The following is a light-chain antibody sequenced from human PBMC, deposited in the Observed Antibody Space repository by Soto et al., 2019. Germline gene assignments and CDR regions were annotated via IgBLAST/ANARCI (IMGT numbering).Light chain of an antibody. CDR1: QSVLYSSNNKNY. CDR2: WAS. V-gene: IGKV4-1*01. Sequence: DIVLTQSPDSLAVSLGERATINCRSSQSVLYSSNNKNYLAWYQQKPGQPPKLHIYWASTRDSGVTDRFSGSASETDFTLTISSLQADDVAVYYCQQYYSAPWTFGQGTKVEIK. CDR3: QQYYSAPWT. J-gene: IGKJ1*01.